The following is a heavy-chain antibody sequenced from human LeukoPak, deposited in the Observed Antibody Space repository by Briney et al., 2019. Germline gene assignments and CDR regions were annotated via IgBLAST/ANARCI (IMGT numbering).Heavy chain of an antibody. V-gene: IGHV4-59*08. CDR2: IFYTGTT. J-gene: IGHJ3*02. CDR3: ARRLRLVGEDALDI. D-gene: IGHD3-16*01. CDR1: GYSFNTAY. Sequence: SETLSLTCSVSGYSFNTAYWTWIRQPPGKPPEWIGYIFYTGTTTYNPSLKSRVTISEDMPKNQFSLKLNSVTAADTAIYYCARRLRLVGEDALDIWGQGTMVTVSS.